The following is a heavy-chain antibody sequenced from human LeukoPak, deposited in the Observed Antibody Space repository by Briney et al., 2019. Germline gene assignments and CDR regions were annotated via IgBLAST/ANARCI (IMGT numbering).Heavy chain of an antibody. J-gene: IGHJ5*02. CDR1: GYTFTSYD. V-gene: IGHV1-8*01. CDR3: ARDLVRHYGA. CDR2: MNPNSGST. Sequence: ASVKVSCKASGYTFTSYDINWVRQATGQGLEWMGWMNPNSGSTGYAQKFQGRVTITADESTSTAYMELSSLRSEDTAVYYCARDLVRHYGAWGQGTLVTVSS. D-gene: IGHD3-10*01.